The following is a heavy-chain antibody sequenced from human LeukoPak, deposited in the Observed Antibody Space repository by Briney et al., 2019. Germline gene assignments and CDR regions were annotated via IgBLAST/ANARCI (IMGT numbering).Heavy chain of an antibody. CDR2: VYHSGST. CDR3: ARGGVDVVVPAAMDYYYYYMDV. J-gene: IGHJ6*03. D-gene: IGHD2-2*01. V-gene: IGHV4-38-2*02. CDR1: GYFISSGYY. Sequence: PSETLSLTCTVSGYFISSGYYWGWIRQSPGKGLEWIGSVYHSGSTYYNPSLKSRVTISVDRSKNQFSLKLSSVTAADTAVYYCARGGVDVVVPAAMDYYYYYMDVWGKGTTVTVSS.